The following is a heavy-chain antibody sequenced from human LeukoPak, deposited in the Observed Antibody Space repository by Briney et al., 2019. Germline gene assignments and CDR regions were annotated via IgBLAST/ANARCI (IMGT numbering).Heavy chain of an antibody. CDR3: GMSGDRVPLQDDVFDV. D-gene: IGHD1-26*01. CDR2: IYPGDSGP. Sequence: GESLKISCKVSGYSFTSYCICWVRQMPGKGQEWRGIIYPGDSGPTYSPSFQGQVTISVDKSINTAYLQWSSLQASDTAMYYCGMSGDRVPLQDDVFDVWGQGTMVTVST. J-gene: IGHJ3*01. V-gene: IGHV5-51*01. CDR1: GYSFTSYC.